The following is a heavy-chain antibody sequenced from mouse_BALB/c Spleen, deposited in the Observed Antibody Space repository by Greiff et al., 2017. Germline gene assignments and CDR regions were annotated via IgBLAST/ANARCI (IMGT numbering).Heavy chain of an antibody. V-gene: IGHV1-4*02. J-gene: IGHJ3*01. CDR1: GYTFTSYT. Sequence: AAELARPGASVKMSCKASGYTFTSYTMHWVKQRPGQGLEWIGYINPSSGYTEYNQKFKDKTTLTADKSSSTAYMQLSSLTSEDSAVYYCARPNPDWDGAWFAYWGQGTLVTVSA. D-gene: IGHD4-1*01. CDR3: ARPNPDWDGAWFAY. CDR2: INPSSGYT.